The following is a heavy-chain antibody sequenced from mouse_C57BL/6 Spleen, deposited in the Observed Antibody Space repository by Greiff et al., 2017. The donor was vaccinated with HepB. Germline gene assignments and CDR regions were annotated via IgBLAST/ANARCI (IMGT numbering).Heavy chain of an antibody. D-gene: IGHD1-1*01. CDR3: ARGLYYGSSLYAMDY. J-gene: IGHJ4*01. V-gene: IGHV3-6*01. CDR1: GYSITSGYY. CDR2: ISYDGSN. Sequence: EVKLQESGPGLVKPSQSLSLTCSVTGYSITSGYYWNWIRQFPGNKLEWMGYISYDGSNNYNPSLKNRISITRDTSKNQFFLKLNSVTTEDTATYYGARGLYYGSSLYAMDYWGQGTSVTVSS.